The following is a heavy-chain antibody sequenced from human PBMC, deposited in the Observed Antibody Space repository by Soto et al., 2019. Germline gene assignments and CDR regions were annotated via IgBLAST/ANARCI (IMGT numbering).Heavy chain of an antibody. CDR3: AKDPPPQYCSGGSCYSF. CDR2: IGLSGGST. V-gene: IGHV3-23*01. CDR1: GFTFSSYA. D-gene: IGHD2-15*01. J-gene: IGHJ4*02. Sequence: EVQLLESGGGLVQPGGSLRLSCAASGFTFSSYAMIWVRQAPGKGLEWVSTIGLSGGSTYYADSVQGRFTISRDNSKNTLYLQMNSLITEDTAVYYCAKDPPPQYCSGGSCYSFWGQGTLVTVSS.